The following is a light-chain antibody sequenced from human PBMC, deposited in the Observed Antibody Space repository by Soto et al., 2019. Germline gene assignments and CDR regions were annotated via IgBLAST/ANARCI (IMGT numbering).Light chain of an antibody. CDR1: QSISSW. J-gene: IGKJ1*01. Sequence: DIQMTQSPSTLSASVGDRVTITCRASQSISSWLAWYQQKPGKAPKLLIYKASALESGVPSRFSGSGSGTEFTLTIRRLQPEDAATYYCQHWSFGQGTKVDIK. CDR3: QHWS. CDR2: KAS. V-gene: IGKV1-5*03.